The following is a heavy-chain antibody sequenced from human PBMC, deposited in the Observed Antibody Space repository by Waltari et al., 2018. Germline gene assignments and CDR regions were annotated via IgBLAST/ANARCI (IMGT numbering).Heavy chain of an antibody. Sequence: QVQLQESGPGLVKPSQTLSLTCTVSGGSISSGSYYWSWIRQPAGKGLEWIGRIYTSGSTNYNPSLKSRVTISVDTSKNQFSLKLSSVTAADTAVYYCARGIAVAGPLERYYYYYYMDVWGKGTTVTVSS. V-gene: IGHV4-61*02. CDR2: IYTSGST. J-gene: IGHJ6*03. CDR3: ARGIAVAGPLERYYYYYYMDV. CDR1: GGSISSGSYY. D-gene: IGHD6-19*01.